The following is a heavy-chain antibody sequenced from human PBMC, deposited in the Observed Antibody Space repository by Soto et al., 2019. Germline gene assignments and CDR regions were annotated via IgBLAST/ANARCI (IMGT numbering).Heavy chain of an antibody. CDR3: TRLPGTMIVVDAFDI. CDR1: GFTFGDYA. CDR2: IRSKAYGGTT. Sequence: GGSLRLSCTASGFTFGDYAMSWVRHAPGKGLEWVGFIRSKAYGGTTEYAASVKGRFTISRDDSKSIAYLQMNSLKTEDTAVYYFTRLPGTMIVVDAFDIWGQATMVIFS. J-gene: IGHJ3*02. D-gene: IGHD3-22*01. V-gene: IGHV3-49*04.